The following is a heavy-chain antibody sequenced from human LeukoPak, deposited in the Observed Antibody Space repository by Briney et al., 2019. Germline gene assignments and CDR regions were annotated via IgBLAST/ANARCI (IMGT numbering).Heavy chain of an antibody. CDR1: GGSISSSNW. V-gene: IGHV4-4*02. CDR2: IYHSGST. J-gene: IGHJ6*04. D-gene: IGHD3-9*01. Sequence: SETLSLTCAVSGGSISSSNWWSWVRQPPGKGLEWIGEIYHSGSTNYNPSLKSRVTISVDKSKNQFSLKLSSVTAADTAVYYCARDRYDILTGWALYGMDVWGTGTTVTVSS. CDR3: ARDRYDILTGWALYGMDV.